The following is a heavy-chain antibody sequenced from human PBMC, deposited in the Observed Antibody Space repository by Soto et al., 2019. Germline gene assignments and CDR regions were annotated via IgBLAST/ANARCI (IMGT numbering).Heavy chain of an antibody. Sequence: WGSLRLSCAASGFTFSSYGMHWVRQAPGKGLEWVAVISYDGSNKYYADSVKGRFTISRDNSKNTLYLQMNSLRAEDTAVYYCAKALYGYCSGGSCYSPSGMDVWGQGTTVTVSS. D-gene: IGHD2-15*01. V-gene: IGHV3-30*18. CDR3: AKALYGYCSGGSCYSPSGMDV. J-gene: IGHJ6*02. CDR1: GFTFSSYG. CDR2: ISYDGSNK.